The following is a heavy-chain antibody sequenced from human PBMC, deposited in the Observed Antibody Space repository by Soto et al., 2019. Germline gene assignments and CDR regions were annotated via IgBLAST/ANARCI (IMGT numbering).Heavy chain of an antibody. J-gene: IGHJ5*02. CDR3: ARDVGVSSIGELSSEYIWFDP. CDR1: GGSISSYY. Sequence: QVQLQESGPGLVKPSETLSLTCTVSGGSISSYYWSWIRQPPGKGLEWIGYIYYSGSTNYNPSLKSRVTISVDTSKNQFSLKLSSVTAADTAVYYCARDVGVSSIGELSSEYIWFDPWGQGTLVTVSS. D-gene: IGHD3-10*01. CDR2: IYYSGST. V-gene: IGHV4-59*01.